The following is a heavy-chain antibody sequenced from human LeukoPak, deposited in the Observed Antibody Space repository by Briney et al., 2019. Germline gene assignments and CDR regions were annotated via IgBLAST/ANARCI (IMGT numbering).Heavy chain of an antibody. V-gene: IGHV1-69*04. Sequence: SVKVSCKASGYTFTSYGISWVRQAPGQGLEWMGRIIPILGIANYAQKFQGRVTITADKSTSTAYMELSSLRSEDTAVYYCARDSSGYEADYWGQGTLVTVSS. CDR1: GYTFTSYG. CDR3: ARDSSGYEADY. J-gene: IGHJ4*02. CDR2: IIPILGIA. D-gene: IGHD5-12*01.